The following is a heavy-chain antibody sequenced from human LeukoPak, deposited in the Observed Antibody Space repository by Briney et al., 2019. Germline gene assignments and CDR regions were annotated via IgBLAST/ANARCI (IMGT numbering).Heavy chain of an antibody. J-gene: IGHJ4*02. CDR3: ARRGGSGRAFDY. Sequence: SETLSLTCSVSGASISGGTYYWGWIRQPPGKGLGWIGSIYYTGSTYDNPSLKSRVTISVDTSKYQFSLKLSSVTAADTAVYYCARRGGSGRAFDYWGQGTLVTVSS. V-gene: IGHV4-39*01. D-gene: IGHD1-26*01. CDR2: IYYTGST. CDR1: GASISGGTYY.